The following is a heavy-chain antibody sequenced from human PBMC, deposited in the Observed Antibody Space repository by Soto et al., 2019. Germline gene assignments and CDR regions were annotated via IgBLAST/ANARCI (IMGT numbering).Heavy chain of an antibody. CDR3: AKGDRLYGSGSHLDY. CDR2: ISGSGGST. D-gene: IGHD3-10*01. CDR1: GFTFSTYA. V-gene: IGHV3-23*01. J-gene: IGHJ4*02. Sequence: GGSLRLSCAASGFTFSTYAMSWVRQAPGKGLEWVSVISGSGGSTYYADSVKGRFTISRDNSKNTLYLQMSSLRAEDTALYYCAKGDRLYGSGSHLDYWGQGTLVTVSS.